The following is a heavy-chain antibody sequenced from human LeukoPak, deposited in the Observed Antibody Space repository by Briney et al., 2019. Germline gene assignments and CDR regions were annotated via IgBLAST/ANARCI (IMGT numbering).Heavy chain of an antibody. V-gene: IGHV3-23*01. J-gene: IGHJ4*02. CDR1: GLTFSSYA. Sequence: GGSLRLSCAASGLTFSSYAMSWVRQAPGKGLEWVSAISGSGGSTYYADSVKGRFTISRDNSKNTLYLQMNSLRAEDTAVYYCAKDHRDWVNTPIDYWGQGTLVTVSS. D-gene: IGHD2-21*01. CDR3: AKDHRDWVNTPIDY. CDR2: ISGSGGST.